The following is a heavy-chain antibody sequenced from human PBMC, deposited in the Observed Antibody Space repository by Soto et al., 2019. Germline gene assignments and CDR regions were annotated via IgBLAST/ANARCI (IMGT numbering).Heavy chain of an antibody. J-gene: IGHJ4*02. D-gene: IGHD6-13*01. CDR1: GFSFSTYG. V-gene: IGHV3-30*18. CDR2: ISNDGGNK. Sequence: GGSLRLSCAASGFSFSTYGMHWVRQAPGKGLEWVAFISNDGGNKYYADSVKGRFTISRDNSKNTLYLQMNSLRAEDTAVYYCAKDQGSSWYEIDYWGKGTLVTV. CDR3: AKDQGSSWYEIDY.